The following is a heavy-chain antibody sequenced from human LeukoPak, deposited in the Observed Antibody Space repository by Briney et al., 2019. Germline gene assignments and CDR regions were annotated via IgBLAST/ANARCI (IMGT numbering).Heavy chain of an antibody. J-gene: IGHJ3*02. CDR1: GGSFSGYY. V-gene: IGHV4-34*01. Sequence: SETLSLTCAVYGGSFSGYYWSWLRQPPGKGLEWIGEINHSGSTKYNPSLKSRVTISVDTSKNQFSLKLSSVTAADTAVYYCARGPGGGSSPNDAFDIWGQGTMVTVSS. D-gene: IGHD3-10*01. CDR3: ARGPGGGSSPNDAFDI. CDR2: INHSGST.